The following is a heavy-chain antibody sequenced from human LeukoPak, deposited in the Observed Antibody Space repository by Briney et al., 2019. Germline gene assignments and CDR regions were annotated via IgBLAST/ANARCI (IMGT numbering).Heavy chain of an antibody. CDR3: VREQFSHTSNYFDN. J-gene: IGHJ4*02. D-gene: IGHD5-24*01. Sequence: GGSLRLSCAASGFIFDDYAMHWVRQVPGRGLEWVSLISGDGVSSFYADSVKGRFTISRDNNNSSLSLQMRRLTTEDTAFYYCVREQFSHTSNYFDNWGQGILVTVSS. CDR1: GFIFDDYA. CDR2: ISGDGVSS. V-gene: IGHV3-43*02.